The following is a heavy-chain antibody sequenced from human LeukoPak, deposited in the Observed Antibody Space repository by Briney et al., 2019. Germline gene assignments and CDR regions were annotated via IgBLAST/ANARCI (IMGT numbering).Heavy chain of an antibody. D-gene: IGHD3-22*01. CDR2: IYHSGST. CDR3: ARAPQYYYDSSGYYDY. V-gene: IGHV4-30-2*01. Sequence: SETLSLTCAVSGGPISSGGYSWSWIRQPPGKGLEWIGYIYHSGSTYYNPSLKSRVTISVDRSKNQYSLKLSSVTAADTAAYYCARAPQYYYDSSGYYDYWGQGTLVTVSS. CDR1: GGPISSGGYS. J-gene: IGHJ4*02.